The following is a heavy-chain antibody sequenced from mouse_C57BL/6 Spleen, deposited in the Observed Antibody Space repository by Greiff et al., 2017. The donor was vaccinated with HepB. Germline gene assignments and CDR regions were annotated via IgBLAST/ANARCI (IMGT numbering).Heavy chain of an antibody. V-gene: IGHV1-64*01. CDR1: FYPFPIYF. Sequence: FSFPSSFYPFPIYFIHFFNQIPLQFLYFIFILHPNSGSTNYNEKFKSKATLTVDKSSSTAYMQLSSLTSEDSAVYYCARLDYGKGGYWGQGTTLTVSS. J-gene: IGHJ2*01. CDR3: ARLDYGKGGY. CDR2: LHPNSGST. D-gene: IGHD2-1*01.